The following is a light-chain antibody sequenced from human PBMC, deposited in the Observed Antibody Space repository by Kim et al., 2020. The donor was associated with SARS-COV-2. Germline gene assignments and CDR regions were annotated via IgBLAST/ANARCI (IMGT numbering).Light chain of an antibody. CDR1: QSVNRSY. J-gene: IGKJ1*01. CDR2: GAS. V-gene: IGKV3-20*01. CDR3: QQYGSSSWT. Sequence: EIVLTQSPGTLSLSPGERATLSCRASQSVNRSYLAWYQQKPGQAPRLLIYGASSRATGIPDRFSGSGSGTDFTLTISRLEPEDFAVYYCQQYGSSSWTFGEGTKGDIK.